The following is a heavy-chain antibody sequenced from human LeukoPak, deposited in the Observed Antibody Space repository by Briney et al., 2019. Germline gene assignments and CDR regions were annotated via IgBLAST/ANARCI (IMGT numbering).Heavy chain of an antibody. J-gene: IGHJ6*02. CDR3: AREAGRVVGAINYYYGMDV. Sequence: SETLSLTCTVSGGSISSYYWSWIRQPPGKGLEWIGYIYYSGSTNYNPSFKSRVTISVDTSKNQFSLKLSSVTAADTAVYYCAREAGRVVGAINYYYGMDVWGQGTTVTVSS. D-gene: IGHD1-26*01. CDR2: IYYSGST. CDR1: GGSISSYY. V-gene: IGHV4-59*01.